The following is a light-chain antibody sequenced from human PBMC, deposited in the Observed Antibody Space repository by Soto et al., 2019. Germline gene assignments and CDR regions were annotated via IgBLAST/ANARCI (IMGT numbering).Light chain of an antibody. V-gene: IGLV2-14*01. CDR3: NSYTSSTAYV. CDR2: EVS. CDR1: SSDVGGYNY. J-gene: IGLJ1*01. Sequence: QSVLTQPAXVSGSPGQSITISCTGTSSDVGGYNYVSWYQLHPGKAPKLIIYEVSNRPSGVSNRFSGSKSGNTASLTISGLQAEDEADYYCNSYTSSTAYVFGTGTKVTVL.